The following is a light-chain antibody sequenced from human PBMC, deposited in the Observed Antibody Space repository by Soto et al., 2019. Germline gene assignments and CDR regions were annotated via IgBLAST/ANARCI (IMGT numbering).Light chain of an antibody. V-gene: IGKV3-20*01. CDR1: QSVSSSY. J-gene: IGKJ1*01. Sequence: EIVLKQSPGTLSLSPGERATLSCRASQSVSSSYLAWYQQKPGQAPRLLIYGASSRATGIPDRFSGSGSGTDFTLTISRLDPEDFAVYYCQQYGSSPETFGQGTKVEI. CDR2: GAS. CDR3: QQYGSSPET.